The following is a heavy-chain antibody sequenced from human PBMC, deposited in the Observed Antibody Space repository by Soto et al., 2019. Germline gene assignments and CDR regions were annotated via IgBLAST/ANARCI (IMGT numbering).Heavy chain of an antibody. D-gene: IGHD2-2*01. CDR1: GFTFSGDW. CDR2: INMDGSST. Sequence: EVQLGESGGGLVQPGGSLRLSCAASGFTFSGDWMHWVLQVAGKGLVWVSRINMDGSSTNYADSVKGRFTISRDNAKNTLYLQMNSLRVDDTAVYYCARGPRGLYHHDYWGQGALVTVSS. J-gene: IGHJ4*02. V-gene: IGHV3-74*01. CDR3: ARGPRGLYHHDY.